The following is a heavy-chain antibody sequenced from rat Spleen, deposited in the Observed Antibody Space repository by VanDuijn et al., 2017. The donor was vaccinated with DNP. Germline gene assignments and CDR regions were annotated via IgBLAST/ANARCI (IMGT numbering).Heavy chain of an antibody. J-gene: IGHJ2*01. Sequence: EVQLQESGPGLVKTSQSLSLTCSVTGYSITSNYWGWIRKFPGSEMEWIGHISYRGSTNYNPLLKSRISISRETSKNQFFLQLSSLTTEDTATYYCARWTRYFDYWGQGVMVTVSS. CDR2: ISYRGST. V-gene: IGHV3-1*01. CDR3: ARWTRYFDY. D-gene: IGHD1-4*01. CDR1: GYSITSNY.